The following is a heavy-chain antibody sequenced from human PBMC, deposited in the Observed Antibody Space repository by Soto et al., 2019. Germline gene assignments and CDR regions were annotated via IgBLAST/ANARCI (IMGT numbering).Heavy chain of an antibody. V-gene: IGHV4-39*01. Sequence: QLQLQESGPGLVKPSETLSLTCTVSGGSISSSSYYWGWIRQPPGKGLEWIGSIYYSGSTYYNPSLKSRVTISVDTSKNQFSLKLSSVTAADTAVYYCARLPPRDIVVVPADFYWGQGTLVTVSS. CDR3: ARLPPRDIVVVPADFY. CDR2: IYYSGST. J-gene: IGHJ4*02. D-gene: IGHD2-2*01. CDR1: GGSISSSSYY.